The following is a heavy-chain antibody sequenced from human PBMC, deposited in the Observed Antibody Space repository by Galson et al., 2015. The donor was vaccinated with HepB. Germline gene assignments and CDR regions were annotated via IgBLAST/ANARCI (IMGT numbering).Heavy chain of an antibody. Sequence: SLRLSCAASGFTFSSYGMHWVRQAPGKGLEWVAFIRYDGSNKYYADSVKGRFTISRDNSKNTLYLQMNSLRAEDTAVYYCAKELGYCSGGSCYSGSGWMDVWGQGTTVTVSS. CDR1: GFTFSSYG. J-gene: IGHJ6*02. CDR2: IRYDGSNK. D-gene: IGHD2-15*01. CDR3: AKELGYCSGGSCYSGSGWMDV. V-gene: IGHV3-30*02.